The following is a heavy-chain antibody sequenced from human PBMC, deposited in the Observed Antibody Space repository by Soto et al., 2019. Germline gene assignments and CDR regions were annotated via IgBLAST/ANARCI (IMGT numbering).Heavy chain of an antibody. D-gene: IGHD2-21*02. Sequence: GGTLRLSCAASGFTFSSYAMHWVRQAPGKGLEWVAVISYDGSNKYYADSVKGRFTISRDNSKNTLYLQMNSLGAEDTAVYYCARGEDIVVVTAVDSTHHYDGMDVWGQGATVTVSS. CDR2: ISYDGSNK. V-gene: IGHV3-30-3*01. J-gene: IGHJ6*02. CDR3: ARGEDIVVVTAVDSTHHYDGMDV. CDR1: GFTFSSYA.